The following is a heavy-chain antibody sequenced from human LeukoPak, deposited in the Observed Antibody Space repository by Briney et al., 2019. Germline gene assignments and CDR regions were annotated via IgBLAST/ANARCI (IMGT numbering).Heavy chain of an antibody. CDR3: ARSIAVADTGFDY. J-gene: IGHJ4*02. CDR1: GLTFTSYA. Sequence: GGSLRLSCAASGLTFTSYAMNWVRQAPGRGLEWVSVISGSGGSTYYADSVKGRFTISRDNSKNTLYLQMNSLRAEDTAVYYCARSIAVADTGFDYWGQGTLVTVSS. D-gene: IGHD6-19*01. V-gene: IGHV3-23*01. CDR2: ISGSGGST.